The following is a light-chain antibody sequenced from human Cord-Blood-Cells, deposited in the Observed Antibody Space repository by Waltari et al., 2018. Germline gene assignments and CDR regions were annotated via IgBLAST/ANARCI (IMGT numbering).Light chain of an antibody. CDR3: CSYAGSSTWV. CDR1: SRAVGSYNL. V-gene: IGLV2-23*01. J-gene: IGLJ3*02. Sequence: QSALTQPASVSGSPGQSITISCTGTSRAVGSYNLVSWYQQHPGKAPKLMICEGSKRPSGVSNRFSGSKSGNTASLTISGLQAEDEADYYCCSYAGSSTWVFGGGTKLTVL. CDR2: EGS.